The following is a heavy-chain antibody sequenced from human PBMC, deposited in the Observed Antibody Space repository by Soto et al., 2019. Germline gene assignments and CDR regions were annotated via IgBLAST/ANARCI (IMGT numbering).Heavy chain of an antibody. D-gene: IGHD3-22*01. V-gene: IGHV3-30*03. CDR1: GFTFSSYG. J-gene: IGHJ4*02. CDR3: ARDGVRRYYDSSGYFGPDYFDY. Sequence: GGSLRLSCAASGFTFSSYGMHWVRQAPGKGLEWVAVISYDGSNKYYADSVKGRFTISRDNSKNTLYLQMNSLRAEDTAVYYCARDGVRRYYDSSGYFGPDYFDYWGQGTLVTVSS. CDR2: ISYDGSNK.